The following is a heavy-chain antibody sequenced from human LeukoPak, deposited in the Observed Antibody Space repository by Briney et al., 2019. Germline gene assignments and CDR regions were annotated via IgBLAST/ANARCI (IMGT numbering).Heavy chain of an antibody. Sequence: PGGSLRLSCAASGFTFSSYGMHWVRQAPGKGLEWVAFIRYDGSEKYYADFVKGRFTISRDNSKNTLHSQMNSLRAEDTAVYYCVKGYDYYMDVWGRGTTVTVSS. J-gene: IGHJ6*03. V-gene: IGHV3-30*02. CDR1: GFTFSSYG. CDR3: VKGYDYYMDV. CDR2: IRYDGSEK.